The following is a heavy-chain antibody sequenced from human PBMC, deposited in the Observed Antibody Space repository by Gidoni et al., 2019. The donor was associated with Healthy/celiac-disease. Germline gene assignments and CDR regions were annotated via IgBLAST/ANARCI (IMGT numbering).Heavy chain of an antibody. CDR1: GFTFADYA. CDR2: ISWNSGSI. J-gene: IGHJ4*02. V-gene: IGHV3-9*01. Sequence: EVQLVESGGGLVQPGRSLRLSCAASGFTFADYAMHWVRQAPGKGLEWVSGISWNSGSIGYADSVKGRFTISRDNAKNSLYLQMNSLRAEDTALYYCAKGRGYDPDGAFDYWGQGTLVTVSS. D-gene: IGHD5-12*01. CDR3: AKGRGYDPDGAFDY.